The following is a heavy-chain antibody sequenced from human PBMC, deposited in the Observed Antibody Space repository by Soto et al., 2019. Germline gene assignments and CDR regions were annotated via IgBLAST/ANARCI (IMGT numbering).Heavy chain of an antibody. CDR2: IKSKTDGGTT. V-gene: IGHV3-15*07. CDR3: TTDHSGYYYYYYGMDV. Sequence: PGGSLRLSCAASGFTFSNAWMNWVRQAPGKGLEWVGRIKSKTDGGTTDYAAPVKGRFTISRDDSKNTLYLQMNSLKTEDTAVYYCTTDHSGYYYYYYGMDVWGQGTTVTVSS. CDR1: GFTFSNAW. D-gene: IGHD3-22*01. J-gene: IGHJ6*02.